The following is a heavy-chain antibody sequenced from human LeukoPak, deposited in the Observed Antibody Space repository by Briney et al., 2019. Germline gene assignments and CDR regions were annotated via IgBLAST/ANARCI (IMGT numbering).Heavy chain of an antibody. V-gene: IGHV4-61*02. Sequence: SQTLSLTCTVSGGSISSGSYYWSWIRQPAGKGLEWIGRIYTSGSTNYNPSLKSRVTISVDTSKNQFSLKLSSVTAADTAVYYCARGGGYCGSTSCYAWAFDIWGQGTMVTVSS. J-gene: IGHJ3*02. CDR1: GGSISSGSYY. D-gene: IGHD2-2*01. CDR3: ARGGGYCGSTSCYAWAFDI. CDR2: IYTSGST.